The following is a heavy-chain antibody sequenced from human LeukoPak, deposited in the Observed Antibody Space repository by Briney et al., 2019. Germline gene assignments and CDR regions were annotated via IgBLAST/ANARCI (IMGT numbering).Heavy chain of an antibody. D-gene: IGHD3-9*01. Sequence: SETLSLTCTVSGGSISSYYWSWIRQPPGKGLEWIGYIYYSGSTNYNPSLKSRVTISVDTSKNQFSLKLSSVTAADTAVYYCARTSRTILDWFDPWGQGTLVTVSS. CDR1: GGSISSYY. J-gene: IGHJ5*02. V-gene: IGHV4-59*01. CDR3: ARTSRTILDWFDP. CDR2: IYYSGST.